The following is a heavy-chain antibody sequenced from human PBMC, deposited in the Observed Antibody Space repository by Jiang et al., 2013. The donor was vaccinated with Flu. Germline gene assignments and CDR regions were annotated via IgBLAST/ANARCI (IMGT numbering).Heavy chain of an antibody. Sequence: SLTCAISGDSVSSNSAAWNWFRQSPSRGLEWLGRTYYRSKWYNDYALSLKSRISINPDTSKNQFSLQLNSVTPEDTAVYYCTREAGWGAVDYWGQGTLVTVSS. J-gene: IGHJ4*02. V-gene: IGHV6-1*01. CDR3: TREAGWGAVDY. CDR2: TYYRSKWYN. D-gene: IGHD3-16*01. CDR1: GDSVSSNSAA.